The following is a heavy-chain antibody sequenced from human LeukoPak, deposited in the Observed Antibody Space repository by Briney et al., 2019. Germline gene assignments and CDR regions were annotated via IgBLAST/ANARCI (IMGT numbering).Heavy chain of an antibody. V-gene: IGHV3-30*04. CDR2: ISYDGSNK. D-gene: IGHD2-21*02. Sequence: GRSLRLSCAASGFTFSSYAMHWVRQAPGKGLEWVAVISYDGSNKYYADSVKGRFTISRDNSKNTLYLQMNSLRAEDTAVYYCARDVSPPYCGGDCYSGMDYWGQGTLVTVSS. CDR1: GFTFSSYA. CDR3: ARDVSPPYCGGDCYSGMDY. J-gene: IGHJ4*02.